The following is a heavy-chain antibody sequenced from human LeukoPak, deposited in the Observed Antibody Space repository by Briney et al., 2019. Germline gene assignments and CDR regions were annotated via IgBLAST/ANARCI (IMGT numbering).Heavy chain of an antibody. CDR3: ARAIVVVPAARRNGGMDV. CDR2: IYYSGST. D-gene: IGHD2-2*01. CDR1: GGSVSSGSYY. Sequence: SETLSPTCTVSGGSVSSGSYYWSWIRQPPGKGLEWIGYIYYSGSTNYNPSLKSRVTISVDTSKNQFSLKLSSVTAADTAVYYCARAIVVVPAARRNGGMDVWGQGTTVTVSS. V-gene: IGHV4-61*01. J-gene: IGHJ6*02.